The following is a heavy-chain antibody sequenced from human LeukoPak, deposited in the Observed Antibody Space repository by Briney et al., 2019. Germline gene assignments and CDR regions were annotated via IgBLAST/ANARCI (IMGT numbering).Heavy chain of an antibody. CDR1: GGSISNYR. Sequence: SETLSLTCTVSGGSISNYRWTWIRQPPGKGLEWIGDIYYSGSTNYNPSLKSRVTISVDTSKNQFSLKLSSVTAADTAVYYCARDYGITMVRGVIRGYGMDVWGQGTTVTVSS. CDR2: IYYSGST. CDR3: ARDYGITMVRGVIRGYGMDV. V-gene: IGHV4-59*01. D-gene: IGHD3-10*01. J-gene: IGHJ6*02.